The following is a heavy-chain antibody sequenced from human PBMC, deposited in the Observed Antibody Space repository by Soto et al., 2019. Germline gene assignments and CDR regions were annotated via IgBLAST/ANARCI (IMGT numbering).Heavy chain of an antibody. CDR1: GYTCTGYY. V-gene: IGHV1-2*02. D-gene: IGHD4-17*01. Sequence: SVKVSCQASGYTCTGYYIHGVVHSRLRGREGMGCFDPSSGGTNFAQKFQGRVTMTRDTSISTAYMELSRLRSNDAAVYYCARDRGATAVTITSPDHWGQGTLVTVSS. CDR2: FDPSSGGT. J-gene: IGHJ4*02. CDR3: ARDRGATAVTITSPDH.